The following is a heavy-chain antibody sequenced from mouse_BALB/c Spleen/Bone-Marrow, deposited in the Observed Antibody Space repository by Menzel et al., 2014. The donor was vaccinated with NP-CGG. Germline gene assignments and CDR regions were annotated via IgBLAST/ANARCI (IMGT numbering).Heavy chain of an antibody. J-gene: IGHJ3*01. V-gene: IGHV4-1*02. CDR1: GFDFSGFW. CDR2: INPDSSTI. D-gene: IGHD1-1*01. CDR3: ARLGYYGGFAY. Sequence: DVKLQESGGGLVQPGGSLKLSCAASGFDFSGFWMGWVRQGPGKGLEWIGEINPDSSTINYTPSLKDRFIISRDNAKNTLYLQMSKVRSEDTALYYCARLGYYGGFAYWGQGTLVTVSA.